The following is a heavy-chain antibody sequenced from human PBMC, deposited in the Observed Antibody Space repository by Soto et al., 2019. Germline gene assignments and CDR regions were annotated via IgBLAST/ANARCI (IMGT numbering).Heavy chain of an antibody. D-gene: IGHD6-19*01. CDR2: IGTAGDT. CDR1: GFTFSSYD. Sequence: GGSLRLSCAASGFTFSSYDMLWVRQATGKGLEWVSAIGTAGDTYYPGSVKGRFTISRENAKNSLYLQMNSLRAGDTAVYYCARGPGYSSGWPSHYMDVWGKGTTVTVSS. V-gene: IGHV3-13*01. J-gene: IGHJ6*03. CDR3: ARGPGYSSGWPSHYMDV.